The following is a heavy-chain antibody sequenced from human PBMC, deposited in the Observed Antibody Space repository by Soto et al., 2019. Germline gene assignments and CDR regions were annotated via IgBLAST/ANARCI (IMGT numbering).Heavy chain of an antibody. Sequence: QVQLQESGPGLVKPSQTLSLTCTVSGGSISSGGYYWSWIRQHPGKGLEWIGYIYYSGSTYYNPSLKSRVTIAVDTSKNQFSLKLSSVTAADTAVYYCASRSQRYYYGSGSYYALDYWGQGTLVTVSS. CDR2: IYYSGST. D-gene: IGHD3-10*01. J-gene: IGHJ4*02. CDR1: GGSISSGGYY. CDR3: ASRSQRYYYGSGSYYALDY. V-gene: IGHV4-31*03.